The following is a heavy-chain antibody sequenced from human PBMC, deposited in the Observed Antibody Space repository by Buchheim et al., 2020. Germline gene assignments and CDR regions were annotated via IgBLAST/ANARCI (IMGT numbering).Heavy chain of an antibody. CDR3: ARSTFGVNNWFDP. J-gene: IGHJ5*02. D-gene: IGHD3-3*01. CDR1: EFIFSNYN. CDR2: ISGSSSYI. Sequence: EVQLVESGGGLVKPGGSLRLSCAASEFIFSNYNMNWVRQAPGRGLEWVSSISGSSSYIFYADSVKGRFTISRDNAKNSLSLQMSSLRVEDTAVYYCARSTFGVNNWFDPWGQGTL. V-gene: IGHV3-21*01.